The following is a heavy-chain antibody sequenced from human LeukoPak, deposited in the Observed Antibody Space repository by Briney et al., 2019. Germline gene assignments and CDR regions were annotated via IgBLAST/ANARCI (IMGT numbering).Heavy chain of an antibody. CDR2: ITGTGAYT. CDR3: ARDRYKSRSDRGYSYGY. V-gene: IGHV3-23*01. J-gene: IGHJ4*02. D-gene: IGHD5-18*01. Sequence: GGSLRLSCAASGFTFNNYAMTWVRQAPGKGLEWVSAITGTGAYTNYADSVKGRFTISRDNSKNTLYLQMNSLRAEDTAVYYCARDRYKSRSDRGYSYGYWGQGTLVTVSS. CDR1: GFTFNNYA.